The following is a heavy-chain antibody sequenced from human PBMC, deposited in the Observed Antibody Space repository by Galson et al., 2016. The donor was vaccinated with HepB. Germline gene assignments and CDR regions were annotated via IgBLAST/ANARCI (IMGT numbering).Heavy chain of an antibody. CDR3: AREFRYYYGLDV. Sequence: TLSLTCAVSGASIGSGNYYWTWIRQLPGTGLEWIGYIYSRGNTYYNSSLKSRVTISLDTSKNQFSLKLSSVTAADTAVYYCAREFRYYYGLDVWGQGTTVTVSS. J-gene: IGHJ6*02. CDR1: GASIGSGNYY. V-gene: IGHV4-31*11. CDR2: IYSRGNT.